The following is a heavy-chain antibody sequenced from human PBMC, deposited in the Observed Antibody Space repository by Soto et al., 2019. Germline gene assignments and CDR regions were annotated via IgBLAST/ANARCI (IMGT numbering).Heavy chain of an antibody. CDR2: ISSTTNYI. CDR1: GFTVTRYS. Sequence: GGSLRLSCEDSGFTVTRYSMNWVRQAPGKGLEWVSSISSTTNYIYYGDSMKGRFTISRDNAKNSLYLEMNSLRAEDTAVYYCARESEDLTSNFDYWGQGTLVTVSS. J-gene: IGHJ4*02. CDR3: ARESEDLTSNFDY. V-gene: IGHV3-21*06.